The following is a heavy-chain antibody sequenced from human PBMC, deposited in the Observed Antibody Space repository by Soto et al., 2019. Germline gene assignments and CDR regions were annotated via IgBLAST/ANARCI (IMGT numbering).Heavy chain of an antibody. J-gene: IGHJ4*02. Sequence: QVQPVQSGAEVKKPGSSVKVSCKASGGTFSSYAISWVRQAPGQGLEWMGGIIPIFGTANYAQKFQGRVKITADESTSTAYMELRSLRSEDTAVYYCATDGDCTNGVCPAYYFDYWGQGTLVTVSS. CDR1: GGTFSSYA. D-gene: IGHD2-8*01. CDR3: ATDGDCTNGVCPAYYFDY. V-gene: IGHV1-69*12. CDR2: IIPIFGTA.